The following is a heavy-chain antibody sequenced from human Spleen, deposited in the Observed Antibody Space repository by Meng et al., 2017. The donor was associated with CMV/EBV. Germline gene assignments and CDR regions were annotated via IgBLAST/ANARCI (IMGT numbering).Heavy chain of an antibody. J-gene: IGHJ4*02. CDR3: ARDMVSFGYFGY. CDR1: GYTFTSYD. V-gene: IGHV1-8*01. D-gene: IGHD5-18*01. CDR2: MNPNSGNT. Sequence: ASVKVSCKASGYTFTSYDINWVRQATGQGLEWMGWMNPNSGNTGYAQKFQGRVTMTRNTSISTAYMELSSLRSEDTAVYYCARDMVSFGYFGYWGQGMLVTVSS.